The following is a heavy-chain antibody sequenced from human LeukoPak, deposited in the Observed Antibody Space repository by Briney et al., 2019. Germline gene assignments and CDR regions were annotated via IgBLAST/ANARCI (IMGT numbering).Heavy chain of an antibody. Sequence: ASVKVSCKASGYTFTSYYMHWVRQAPGQGLEWMGLINPSGGSTSYAQKFQGRVTMTRDTSTSTVYMELSSLRSEDTAVYYCARRGDSSGYYSNYYYYGMDVWGQGTTVTVSS. J-gene: IGHJ6*02. CDR2: INPSGGST. CDR1: GYTFTSYY. V-gene: IGHV1-46*01. CDR3: ARRGDSSGYYSNYYYYGMDV. D-gene: IGHD3-22*01.